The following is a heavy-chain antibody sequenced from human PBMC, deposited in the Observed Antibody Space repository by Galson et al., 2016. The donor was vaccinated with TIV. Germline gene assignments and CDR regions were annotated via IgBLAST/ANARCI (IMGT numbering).Heavy chain of an antibody. J-gene: IGHJ4*02. CDR3: ARDSGTYDY. Sequence: SVKVSCKASGYTFINYGITWVRQAPGQGLEWMGWISGYDGHTNYAQMFQGRVTMTSDKSTNTVYMELRSLRSDDTAVYYCARDSGTYDYWGQGNMVTVSS. D-gene: IGHD1-26*01. V-gene: IGHV1-18*04. CDR1: GYTFINYG. CDR2: ISGYDGHT.